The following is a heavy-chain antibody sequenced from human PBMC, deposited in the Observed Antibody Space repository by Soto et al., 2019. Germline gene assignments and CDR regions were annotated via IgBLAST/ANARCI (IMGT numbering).Heavy chain of an antibody. J-gene: IGHJ6*02. D-gene: IGHD3-22*01. CDR3: TKDQYDRRGGRDV. CDR2: LSWYSGSI. V-gene: IGHV3-9*01. Sequence: EVQLVESGGGLVQPGRSLRLSCAASGFTFDDYAMHWVRQAPGKGLEWVSGLSWYSGSIGYAVSVKGRFTISRDNAKNSLEIEMNSRRAEDTALYYCTKDQYDRRGGRDVWGQGTTVTVSS. CDR1: GFTFDDYA.